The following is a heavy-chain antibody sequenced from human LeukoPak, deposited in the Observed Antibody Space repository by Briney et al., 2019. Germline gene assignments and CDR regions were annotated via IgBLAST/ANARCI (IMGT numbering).Heavy chain of an antibody. Sequence: PGGSLRLSCAASGLTFSSYSMNWVRQAPGKGLEWVSSISSSSSYIYYADSVKGRFTISRDNAKNSLYLQMNSLRAEDTAVYYCARGYSWSLTHFDYWGQGTLVTVSS. CDR1: GLTFSSYS. J-gene: IGHJ4*02. CDR3: ARGYSWSLTHFDY. CDR2: ISSSSSYI. V-gene: IGHV3-21*01. D-gene: IGHD1-26*01.